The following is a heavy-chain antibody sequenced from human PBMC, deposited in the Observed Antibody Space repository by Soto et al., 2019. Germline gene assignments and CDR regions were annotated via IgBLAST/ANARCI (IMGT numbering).Heavy chain of an antibody. J-gene: IGHJ4*02. CDR2: INDSGGT. D-gene: IGHD6-13*01. CDR1: GGSFSGYY. Sequence: QVQLQQWGAGLLKPSETLSLTCAVYGGSFSGYYWTWIRQPPGKGLEWIGEINDSGGTDYNPSLKSRVNISLDTSKNQLSLKLSSVTAADTAVYYCARGRKGFSSSCYVDLGQGTLVTVSS. CDR3: ARGRKGFSSSCYVD. V-gene: IGHV4-34*01.